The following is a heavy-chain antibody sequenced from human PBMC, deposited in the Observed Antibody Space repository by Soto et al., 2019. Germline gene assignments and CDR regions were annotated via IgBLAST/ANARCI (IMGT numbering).Heavy chain of an antibody. V-gene: IGHV2-5*02. CDR3: AHRRSYCSGGSCYSGFDY. Sequence: QITLKESGPTLVKPTQTLTLTCTFSGFSLSTSGVGVGWIRQPPGKALEWLALIYWDDDKRYSPSLKSRLTITKDPYKNQVVLTMTNMDPVDTATYYCAHRRSYCSGGSCYSGFDYWGQGTLVTVSS. CDR2: IYWDDDK. J-gene: IGHJ4*02. CDR1: GFSLSTSGVG. D-gene: IGHD2-15*01.